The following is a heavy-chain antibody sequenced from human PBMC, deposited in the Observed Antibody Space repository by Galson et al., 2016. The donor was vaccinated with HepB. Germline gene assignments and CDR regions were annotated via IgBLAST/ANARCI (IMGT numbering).Heavy chain of an antibody. D-gene: IGHD5-24*01. Sequence: SLRLSCAASRFTFSSYGMSWVRQAPGKGLEWVSGLSPSGTSTHYADSVKGRFSISRDNSKTTLYLQMNSLRVEDTALYYCARDQRWLQFGKDAFDLWGQGTFVLVSS. CDR3: ARDQRWLQFGKDAFDL. J-gene: IGHJ3*01. CDR2: LSPSGTST. V-gene: IGHV3-23*01. CDR1: RFTFSSYG.